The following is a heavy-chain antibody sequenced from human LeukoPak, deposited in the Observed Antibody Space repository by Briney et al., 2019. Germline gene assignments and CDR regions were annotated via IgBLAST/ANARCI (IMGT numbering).Heavy chain of an antibody. V-gene: IGHV3-7*01. CDR3: ARLPVPGVTTYYYYYYMDV. CDR2: IKQNGSEK. CDR1: GFTFSSYC. J-gene: IGHJ6*03. Sequence: GGTLRLSCAASGFTFSSYCMSWVRQAPGKGLEWVANIKQNGSEKYYVDYVKGRFTISREHAKNSLYLQMNSLRDEDTAVYYCARLPVPGVTTYYYYYYMDVWGKGTTVTVSS. D-gene: IGHD2-21*02.